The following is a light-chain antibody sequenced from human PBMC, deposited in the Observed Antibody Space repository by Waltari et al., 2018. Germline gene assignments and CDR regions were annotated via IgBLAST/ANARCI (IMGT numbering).Light chain of an antibody. CDR2: YRSDSDK. CDR3: MIWDSSAWV. CDR1: SGIAVGTYR. V-gene: IGLV5-45*03. Sequence: QAVLTQPSSLSASPGASASPTCTLRSGIAVGTYRIYWYQQKPGSPPHYLLRYRSDSDKQQGSGVPSRFSGSKDASANAGILLISGLQSDDEADYYCMIWDSSAWVFGGGTKLTVL. J-gene: IGLJ3*02.